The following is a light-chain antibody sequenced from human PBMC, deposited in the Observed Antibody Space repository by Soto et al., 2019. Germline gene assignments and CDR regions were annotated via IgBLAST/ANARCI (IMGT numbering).Light chain of an antibody. J-gene: IGKJ1*01. CDR3: QQRNNWPLT. Sequence: EIVLTQSPATLSLSPGETATLSCRASQSVRNYLAWYQHKPDQAPRLLIYDTSNSATGIPARFSGGGSGTDFSLTISSLEPEDSAIYYCQQRNNWPLTFGQGTKVDIK. CDR2: DTS. V-gene: IGKV3-11*01. CDR1: QSVRNY.